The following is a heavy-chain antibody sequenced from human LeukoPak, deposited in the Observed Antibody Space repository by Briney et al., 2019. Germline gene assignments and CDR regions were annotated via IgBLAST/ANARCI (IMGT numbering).Heavy chain of an antibody. J-gene: IGHJ4*02. CDR2: IYSAGTT. V-gene: IGHV3-53*01. CDR3: ARTEYFDY. CDR1: GFTVSSYY. Sequence: PGGSLRLSCVVSGFTVSSYYMNWVRHAPGKGLEWVSVIYSAGTTYYADYVRGRFTISRDSSKNTLYLQMNSLRADDTAVYYCARTEYFDYWGRGTLVTVSS.